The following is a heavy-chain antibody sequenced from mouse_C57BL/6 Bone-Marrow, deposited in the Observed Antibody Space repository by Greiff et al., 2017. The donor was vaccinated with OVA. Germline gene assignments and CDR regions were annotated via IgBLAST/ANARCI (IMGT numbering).Heavy chain of an antibody. CDR1: GYTFTSYG. V-gene: IGHV1-81*01. CDR3: ARYLITTVVADDWYFDV. J-gene: IGHJ1*03. Sequence: QVQLQQSGAELARPGASVKLSCKASGYTFTSYGISWVKQRTGQGLEWIGVIYPRSGNTYYNEKFKGKATLTADKSSSTAYMELRSLTSEDSAVYFCARYLITTVVADDWYFDVWGTGTTVTGSS. CDR2: IYPRSGNT. D-gene: IGHD1-1*01.